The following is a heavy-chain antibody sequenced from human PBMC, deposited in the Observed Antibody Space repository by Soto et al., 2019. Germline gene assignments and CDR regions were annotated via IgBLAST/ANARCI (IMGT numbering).Heavy chain of an antibody. CDR2: IIPLFGTA. D-gene: IGHD5-18*01. CDR1: GDSFKNYA. CDR3: ARLDSTMITFDY. Sequence: QVQLVQSGAEVKKPGSSVKISCKTSGDSFKNYAIGWVRQVPGQGLEWTDSIIPLFGTANYARMFEGRVTITADKSTTTVYMELGSLRSEDTAVYYCARLDSTMITFDYWGQGTLVTVSS. J-gene: IGHJ4*02. V-gene: IGHV1-69*06.